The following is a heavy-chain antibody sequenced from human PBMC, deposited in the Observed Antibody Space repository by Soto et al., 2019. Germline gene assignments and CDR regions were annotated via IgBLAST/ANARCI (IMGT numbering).Heavy chain of an antibody. J-gene: IGHJ5*02. D-gene: IGHD1-7*01. CDR1: GGSISTNNW. CDR3: ARDKVSGTPVPWLDP. V-gene: IGHV4-4*02. CDR2: IYHLGST. Sequence: SETLSLTCAVSGGSISTNNWWSWVRQTPGKGLEWIGEIYHLGSTNYNPSLKSRVTMSVDKSKNQFSLRLSSVTAADTAIYYCARDKVSGTPVPWLDPWGQGSLVTVSS.